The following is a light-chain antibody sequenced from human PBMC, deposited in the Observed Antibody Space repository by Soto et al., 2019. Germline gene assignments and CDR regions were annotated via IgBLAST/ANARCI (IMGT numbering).Light chain of an antibody. V-gene: IGLV2-14*03. CDR3: SSYTTSTTLEV. Sequence: QSVVTQPASVSGSPGQSITISCTGTSSDVGGYNYVSWYQQHPGKAPKVMIYDVTNRPSGVSNRFSGSKSGNTASLTISGLQAEDEADYYCSSYTTSTTLEVFGTGTKVTVL. J-gene: IGLJ1*01. CDR1: SSDVGGYNY. CDR2: DVT.